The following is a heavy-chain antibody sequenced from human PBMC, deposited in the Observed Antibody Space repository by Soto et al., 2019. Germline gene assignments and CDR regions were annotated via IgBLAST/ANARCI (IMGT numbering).Heavy chain of an antibody. J-gene: IGHJ5*02. D-gene: IGHD6-6*01. CDR1: GGSISSGDYY. CDR2: IYYSGST. V-gene: IGHV4-30-4*01. CDR3: ARERPDGARLDP. Sequence: SETLSLTCTVSGGSISSGDYYWSWIRQPPGKGLEWIGYIYYSGSTYYSPSLRSRVTISVDTSKNQFSLKLSSVTAADTAVYYCARERPDGARLDPWGQGTLVTVSS.